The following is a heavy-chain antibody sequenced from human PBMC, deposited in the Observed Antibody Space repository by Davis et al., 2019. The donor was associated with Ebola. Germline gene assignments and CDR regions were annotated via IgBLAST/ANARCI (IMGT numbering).Heavy chain of an antibody. V-gene: IGHV3-30*03. D-gene: IGHD5-18*01. J-gene: IGHJ4*02. CDR2: ISYDGSNK. Sequence: GGSLRLSCVASGFTFSNYGMHWVRQAPGKGLEWVAVISYDGSNKYYADSVKGRFTISRDNSKNTLYLQMNSLRAEDTAVYYCARDRGYGLFDYWGQGTLVTVSP. CDR1: GFTFSNYG. CDR3: ARDRGYGLFDY.